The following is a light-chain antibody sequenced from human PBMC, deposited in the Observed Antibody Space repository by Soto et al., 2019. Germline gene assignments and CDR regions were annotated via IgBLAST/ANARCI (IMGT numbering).Light chain of an antibody. Sequence: VMTQSPTTLSVSPGERATLSCRASHSVSSNFAWYQQKPGQAPRLLINGSSKRATGIPDRFSGSGSGTHFILTISGLEPEDFAVYYCQQYGSSPPATFGQGTRLEIK. CDR3: QQYGSSPPAT. V-gene: IGKV3-20*01. J-gene: IGKJ5*01. CDR2: GSS. CDR1: HSVSSN.